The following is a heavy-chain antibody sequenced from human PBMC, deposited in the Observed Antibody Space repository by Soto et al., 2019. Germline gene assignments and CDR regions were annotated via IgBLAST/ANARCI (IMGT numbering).Heavy chain of an antibody. D-gene: IGHD2-2*01. V-gene: IGHV3-48*01. CDR3: AREYCSSTSCLNWFDP. Sequence: PGXSLRLSCAASAFTFSSYSINWVDQAPGKGLEWVSYISSSTIYYADSVKGRFTISRDNAKNSLYLQMNSLRAEHTAVYYCAREYCSSTSCLNWFDPWGQGTLVTVSS. J-gene: IGHJ5*02. CDR2: ISSSTI. CDR1: AFTFSSYS.